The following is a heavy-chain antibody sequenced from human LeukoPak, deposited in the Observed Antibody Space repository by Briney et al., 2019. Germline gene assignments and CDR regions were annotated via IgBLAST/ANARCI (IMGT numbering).Heavy chain of an antibody. CDR1: GYTFNTYG. CDR3: ARDNMELKWVYTLGNGFDP. V-gene: IGHV1-18*01. D-gene: IGHD2-2*02. J-gene: IGHJ5*02. CDR2: INTYNGNT. Sequence: ASVTVSCKASGYTFNTYGINWVRQAPGQGLAWMGWINTYNGNTNYAQNLQGRITMTTDKFTRTAYMELKSLRSDDTAVYYCARDNMELKWVYTLGNGFDPWGQGTLVTVSS.